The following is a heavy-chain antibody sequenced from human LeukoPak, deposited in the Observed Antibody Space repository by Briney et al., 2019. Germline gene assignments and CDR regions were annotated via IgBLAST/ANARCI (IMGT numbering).Heavy chain of an antibody. CDR1: GYSISSGYY. Sequence: SGTLSLTCAVSGYSISSGYYWGWIRQPPGQGLEWIGTIYHSGSTYYNPSLKSRVTISVDTSKNQFSLKLSSVTAADTAVYYAVAGYYARVDYCGQGTLVTVSS. CDR2: IYHSGST. J-gene: IGHJ4*02. CDR3: VAGYYARVDY. D-gene: IGHD3-9*01. V-gene: IGHV4-38-2*01.